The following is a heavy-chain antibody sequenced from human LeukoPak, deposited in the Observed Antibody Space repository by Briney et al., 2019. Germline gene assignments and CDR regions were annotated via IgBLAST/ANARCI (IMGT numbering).Heavy chain of an antibody. Sequence: GGSLRLSCAAYGFSFSNSWMTWVRQAPGKDLEWVASINPDGSEVSYVGSVKGRFTISRDNAKNSVYLQMSSLRAEETGVFYCARDSGYTSFDYWGQGALVAVSS. CDR1: GFSFSNSW. J-gene: IGHJ4*02. CDR3: ARDSGYTSFDY. V-gene: IGHV3-7*01. D-gene: IGHD5-18*01. CDR2: INPDGSEV.